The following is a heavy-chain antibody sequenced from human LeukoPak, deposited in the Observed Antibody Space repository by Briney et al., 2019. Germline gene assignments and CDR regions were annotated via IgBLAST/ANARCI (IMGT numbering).Heavy chain of an antibody. CDR2: IYYSGNT. Sequence: QTSETLSLTCIVSGGSISTSAYYWGWIRQPPGEGLQWIGSIYYSGNTYYNSSLKSRVTISVDTSTSQFSLRLSSVTAADTAVYYCASHRGLDAFDIWGQGTMVTVSS. CDR1: GGSISTSAYY. D-gene: IGHD1-14*01. CDR3: ASHRGLDAFDI. V-gene: IGHV4-39*01. J-gene: IGHJ3*02.